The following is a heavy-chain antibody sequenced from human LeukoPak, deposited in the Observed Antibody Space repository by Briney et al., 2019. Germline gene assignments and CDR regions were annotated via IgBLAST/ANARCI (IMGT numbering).Heavy chain of an antibody. J-gene: IGHJ5*02. V-gene: IGHV4-59*01. D-gene: IGHD4-17*01. CDR2: IYYSGST. Sequence: SETLSLTCTVSGGSISSYYWSWIRQPPGKGLEWIGYIYYSGSTNYNPSLKSRVTISVDTSKNQFSLKLSSVTAADTAVYYCARWTVTTSLFDPWGQGTLVTVSS. CDR1: GGSISSYY. CDR3: ARWTVTTSLFDP.